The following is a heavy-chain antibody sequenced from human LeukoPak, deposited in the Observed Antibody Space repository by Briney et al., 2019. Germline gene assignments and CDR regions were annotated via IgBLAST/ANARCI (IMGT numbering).Heavy chain of an antibody. CDR2: ITSSSTYI. D-gene: IGHD5-12*01. CDR1: GFTFSNYN. V-gene: IGHV3-21*01. CDR3: ARTEWLRSGYYFDY. J-gene: IGHJ4*02. Sequence: GGSLRLSCAASGFTFSNYNMNWVRQAPGKGLEWVSSITSSSTYIYYADSVKGRFTISRDNAKNSLYLQMNSLRAEDTAVYYCARTEWLRSGYYFDYWGQGTLVTVSS.